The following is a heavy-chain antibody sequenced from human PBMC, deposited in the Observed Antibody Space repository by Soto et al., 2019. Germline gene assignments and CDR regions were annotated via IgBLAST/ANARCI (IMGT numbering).Heavy chain of an antibody. J-gene: IGHJ4*02. CDR3: VILVMEVMDQTDY. CDR2: ISYDGSKE. CDR1: GFTLTNYG. V-gene: IGHV3-30*03. Sequence: QGHLVESGGGVAQPGGSLRLSCEASGFTLTNYGIHWVRQAPGKGLEWVAVISYDGSKEYYEDSVKGRFTISRDNSKNTVCLQMNSLRVEDTAVYYCVILVMEVMDQTDYWGQGTLVTVSS. D-gene: IGHD2-21*01.